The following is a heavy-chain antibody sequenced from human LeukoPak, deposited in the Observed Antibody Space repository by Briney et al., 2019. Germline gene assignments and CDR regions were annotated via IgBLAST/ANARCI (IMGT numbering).Heavy chain of an antibody. D-gene: IGHD5-24*01. CDR3: ARVEMATIAYFDY. J-gene: IGHJ4*02. CDR1: GFTFSSYA. CDR2: ISGSGDST. V-gene: IGHV3-23*01. Sequence: GGSLRLSCAASGFTFSSYAMSWVRQAPGKGLEWVSAISGSGDSTYYADSVKGRFTISRDNAKNSLYLQMNSLRAEDTAVYYCARVEMATIAYFDYWGQGTLVTVSS.